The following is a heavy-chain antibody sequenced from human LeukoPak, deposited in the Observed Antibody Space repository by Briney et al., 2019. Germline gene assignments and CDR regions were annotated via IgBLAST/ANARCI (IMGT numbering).Heavy chain of an antibody. CDR2: INHSGST. J-gene: IGHJ3*02. D-gene: IGHD4-23*01. CDR3: ARDRGYYGGYPFEI. Sequence: PSETLSLTCAVYGGSFSGYYWSWIRQPPGRGLEWIGEINHSGSTNYNPSLKSRVTISVDTSKNQFSLKLTSVTAADTAIYYCARDRGYYGGYPFEIWGQGTMVTVSS. V-gene: IGHV4-34*01. CDR1: GGSFSGYY.